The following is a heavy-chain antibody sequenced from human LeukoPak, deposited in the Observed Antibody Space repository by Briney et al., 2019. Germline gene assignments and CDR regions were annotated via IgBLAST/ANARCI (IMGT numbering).Heavy chain of an antibody. CDR3: AREMAAGTFDY. Sequence: GGSLRLSCAASGFTFSTYSMNWVRQAPGQGLKWVSYISSSSNYIYYADSVKGRFTISRDNAKNSLYLQMNSLRAEDTAVYFCAREMAAGTFDYWGQGALVTVSS. CDR1: GFTFSTYS. D-gene: IGHD5-24*01. J-gene: IGHJ4*02. CDR2: ISSSSNYI. V-gene: IGHV3-21*01.